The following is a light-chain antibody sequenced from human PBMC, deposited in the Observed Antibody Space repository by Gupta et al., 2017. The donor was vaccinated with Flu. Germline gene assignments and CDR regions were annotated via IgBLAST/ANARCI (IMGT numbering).Light chain of an antibody. V-gene: IGKV2-30*02. CDR2: KVS. J-gene: IGKJ1*01. Sequence: DVVMTQSPLSLPVTLGQPASISCRSTQSLVHSDGTTYLNWFQQRPGQSPRRLIYKVSNRDCGVPDRFSGSGSDTDFTLESSRGEAEDVGVYYCMQEKFSTTFGQGTKVEVK. CDR1: QSLVHSDGTTY. CDR3: MQEKFSTT.